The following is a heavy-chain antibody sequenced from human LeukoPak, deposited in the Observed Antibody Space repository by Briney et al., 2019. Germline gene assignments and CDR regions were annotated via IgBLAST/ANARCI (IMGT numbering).Heavy chain of an antibody. Sequence: GGSLRLSCAASGFTVSSNYMSWVRQAPGKGLEWVSVIYSGGSTYYADSVKGRFTISRDNSKNTLYLQMNSLRAEDTAVYYCASSPNYYDSSGNDYWGQGTLVTVSS. CDR3: ASSPNYYDSSGNDY. CDR1: GFTVSSNY. V-gene: IGHV3-66*01. D-gene: IGHD3-22*01. J-gene: IGHJ4*02. CDR2: IYSGGST.